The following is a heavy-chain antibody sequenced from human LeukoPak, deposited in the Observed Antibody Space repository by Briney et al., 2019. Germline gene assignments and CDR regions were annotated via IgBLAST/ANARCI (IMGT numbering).Heavy chain of an antibody. CDR2: INSDGSEG. Sequence: PGGSLRLSCAVSGFTFSGFWMSWSRQAPGKGLEWVASINSDGSEGYYADVVKGRFTISRDNAKNSLYLQINSLRAEDTAVYYCAKDSCSGGYYDILTGYYSGCAFDIWGQGTMVTVSS. V-gene: IGHV3-7*03. D-gene: IGHD3-9*01. J-gene: IGHJ3*02. CDR3: AKDSCSGGYYDILTGYYSGCAFDI. CDR1: GFTFSGFW.